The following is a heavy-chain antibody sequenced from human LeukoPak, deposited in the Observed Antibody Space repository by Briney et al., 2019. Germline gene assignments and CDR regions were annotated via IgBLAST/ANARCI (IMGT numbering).Heavy chain of an antibody. D-gene: IGHD1-26*01. J-gene: IGHJ4*02. V-gene: IGHV3-30*04. CDR3: ARGGSRSGSYSGIDY. CDR1: GFTFSSYA. Sequence: PGRSLRLPCAASGFTFSSYAMHWVRQAPGKGLEWVTLISYDGSSEYYADSVKGRSTISRDNSNNTLYLQMNSLRAEDTAVYYCARGGSRSGSYSGIDYWGQGTLVTVSS. CDR2: ISYDGSSE.